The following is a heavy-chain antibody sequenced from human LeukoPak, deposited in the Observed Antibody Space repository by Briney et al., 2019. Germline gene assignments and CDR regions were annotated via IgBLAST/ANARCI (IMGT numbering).Heavy chain of an antibody. V-gene: IGHV4-34*01. CDR1: GGSFSGYY. J-gene: IGHJ4*02. Sequence: SETLSLTCAVYGGSFSGYYWSWIRQPPGKGLEWIGEINHSGSTNYNPSLKSRVTISVDTSKNQFSLKLSSVTAADTAVYYCARGVGATHYFDYWGQGTLVTVSS. CDR2: INHSGST. CDR3: ARGVGATHYFDY. D-gene: IGHD1-26*01.